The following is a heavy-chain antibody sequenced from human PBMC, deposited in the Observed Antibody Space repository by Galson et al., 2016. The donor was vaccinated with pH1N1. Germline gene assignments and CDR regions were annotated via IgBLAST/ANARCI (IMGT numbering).Heavy chain of an antibody. CDR2: FYDSGSTT. Sequence: TLSLTCAVSGDSITSGYYWGWIRQAPGRGLEWIGSFYDSGSTTYYKSSLKSRVAISVDTSKNQFSLRLSSMAAADTAVYYCAKMARTSGPDSEYYFDFWGQGMLVTVSS. D-gene: IGHD1-1*01. CDR3: AKMARTSGPDSEYYFDF. CDR1: GDSITSGYY. V-gene: IGHV4-38-2*01. J-gene: IGHJ4*02.